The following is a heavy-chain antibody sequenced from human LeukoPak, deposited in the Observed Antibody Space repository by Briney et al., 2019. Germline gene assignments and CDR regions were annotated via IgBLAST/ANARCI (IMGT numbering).Heavy chain of an antibody. J-gene: IGHJ5*02. V-gene: IGHV3-7*01. CDR1: GFTFSSYW. Sequence: GGSLRLSCAASGFTFSSYWMSWVRQAPGKGLEWVANIKQDGSEKYYVDSVKGRFTISRDNAKNSLYLQMNSLRAEDTAVYYCARGPFQRYCSSTSCFNNWFDPWGQGTLVTVSS. CDR2: IKQDGSEK. CDR3: ARGPFQRYCSSTSCFNNWFDP. D-gene: IGHD2-2*01.